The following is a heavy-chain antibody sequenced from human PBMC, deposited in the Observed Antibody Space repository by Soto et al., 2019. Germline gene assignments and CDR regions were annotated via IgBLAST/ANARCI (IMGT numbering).Heavy chain of an antibody. CDR2: INHSGST. CDR3: ASGDDYGGSSIYYLDD. J-gene: IGHJ4*02. V-gene: IGHV4-34*01. Sequence: SETLSLTCAVYGGSFSGYYWSWIRQPPGKGLEWIGEINHSGSTNYNPSLKSRVAISVDTSKNQFSLKLSSVTAADTAVYYCASGDDYGGSSIYYLDDGGQGSLVTVSS. D-gene: IGHD2-15*01. CDR1: GGSFSGYY.